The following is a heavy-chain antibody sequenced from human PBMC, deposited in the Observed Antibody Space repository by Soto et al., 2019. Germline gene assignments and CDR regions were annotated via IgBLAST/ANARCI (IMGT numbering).Heavy chain of an antibody. J-gene: IGHJ4*02. Sequence: QLQLQESGPGLVKPSETLSLTCTVSGGSISSSSYYWGWIRQPPGKGLEWIGSIYYSGSTYYNPSLKSRVTISVDTSKNQFSLKLSSVTAADTAVYYCARQISTRYSSSWYFWGQGTLVTVSS. CDR1: GGSISSSSYY. V-gene: IGHV4-39*01. D-gene: IGHD6-13*01. CDR3: ARQISTRYSSSWYF. CDR2: IYYSGST.